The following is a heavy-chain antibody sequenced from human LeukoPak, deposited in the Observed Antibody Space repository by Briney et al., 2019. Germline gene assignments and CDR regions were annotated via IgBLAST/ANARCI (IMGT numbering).Heavy chain of an antibody. V-gene: IGHV1-69*13. Sequence: GASVKVSGKASGGTCSSYAISWVRQAPGQGLEWMGGIIPIFGTANYAQKFQGRVTITADESTSTAYMELSSLRSEDTAVYYCARGGGSDIVVVPAARYYFDYWGQGTLVTVSS. D-gene: IGHD2-2*01. J-gene: IGHJ4*02. CDR3: ARGGGSDIVVVPAARYYFDY. CDR2: IIPIFGTA. CDR1: GGTCSSYA.